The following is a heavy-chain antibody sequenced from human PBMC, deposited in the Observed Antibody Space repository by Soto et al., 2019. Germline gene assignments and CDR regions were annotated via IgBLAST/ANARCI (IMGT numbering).Heavy chain of an antibody. D-gene: IGHD4-4*01. Sequence: STKSPSSAFGYDCTTCHKQSLRQAPGQRLEWMGWMNPKSGGTNYAQKFQGGVTMTRDTSISTAYMELSRLRSDDTAVYYCARDPTVWGGFDPWGQGNLVTVSS. J-gene: IGHJ5*02. CDR1: GYDCTTCH. V-gene: IGHV1-2*02. CDR2: MNPKSGGT. CDR3: ARDPTVWGGFDP.